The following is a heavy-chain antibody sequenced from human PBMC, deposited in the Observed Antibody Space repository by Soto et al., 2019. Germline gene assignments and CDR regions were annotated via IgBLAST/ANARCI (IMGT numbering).Heavy chain of an antibody. D-gene: IGHD1-26*01. CDR3: AGRRAVGTSYYYYGMDV. CDR2: IIPIFVTT. J-gene: IGHJ6*02. V-gene: IGHV1-69*13. Sequence: ASVKVSCKPSGGTFSSYAISWVRQAPGQGLEWMGGIIPIFVTTNYAQKFQGRVTITADESTSTAYMELSSLKSEDTAVYFCAGRRAVGTSYYYYGMDVWGQGTTVTVSS. CDR1: GGTFSSYA.